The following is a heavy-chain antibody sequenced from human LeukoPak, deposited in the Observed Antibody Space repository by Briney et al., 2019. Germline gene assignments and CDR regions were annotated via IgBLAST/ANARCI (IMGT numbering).Heavy chain of an antibody. CDR2: ITPMFGTS. J-gene: IGHJ1*01. Sequence: SVKVPCKASGGTFSRHTISWVRQSPGQGLEWMGGITPMFGTSNYAQKFRGRVTITADESTSTAYVELSSLRSEDTAVYFCARDSSEFRSLLFHWGQGTLVTVSS. V-gene: IGHV1-69*01. CDR3: ARDSSEFRSLLFH. D-gene: IGHD1-14*01. CDR1: GGTFSRHT.